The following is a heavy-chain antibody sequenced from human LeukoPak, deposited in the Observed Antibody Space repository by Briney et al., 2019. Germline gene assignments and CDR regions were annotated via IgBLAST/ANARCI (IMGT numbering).Heavy chain of an antibody. V-gene: IGHV3-23*01. CDR3: AKDWIQFNRVFDCFDS. Sequence: GGSLRLSCATSGFPFETNAMSWVRQAPGKGLEWVATIGNTETFYADSVTGRFTISRDNSKNTVNLQMNRLRVEDTAIYYCAKDWIQFNRVFDCFDSRGQGTLVTVSS. CDR2: IGNTET. J-gene: IGHJ4*02. CDR1: GFPFETNA. D-gene: IGHD5-18*01.